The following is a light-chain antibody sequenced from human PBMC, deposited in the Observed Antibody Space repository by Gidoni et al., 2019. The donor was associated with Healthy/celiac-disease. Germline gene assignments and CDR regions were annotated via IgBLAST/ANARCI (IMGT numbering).Light chain of an antibody. Sequence: IQMTQSPSSLSASVGDRDTITCRASQSISSYLNWYQQKPGHAPKLLIYAASSLESGVPSRFSGSGSGTEFTLTISSLQSEDFATYYCQQSYSTPRTFGRGTKVEIK. CDR2: AAS. CDR3: QQSYSTPRT. V-gene: IGKV1-39*01. CDR1: QSISSY. J-gene: IGKJ4*01.